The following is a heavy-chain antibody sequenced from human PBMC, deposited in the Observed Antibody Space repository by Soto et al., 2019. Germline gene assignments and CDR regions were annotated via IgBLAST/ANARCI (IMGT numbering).Heavy chain of an antibody. J-gene: IGHJ6*02. D-gene: IGHD6-19*01. CDR2: IYYSGSP. V-gene: IGHV4-39*01. CDR1: GGSTSSSSYY. Sequence: SETLSLTCTVSGGSTSSSSYYWGWIRQPPGKGLEWIGYIYYSGSPYYNPSLKSRVTISVDTSKNQFSLKLSSVTAADTAVYYCAVPAASVAGASGSYYYYGMDVWGQGTTVTVSS. CDR3: AVPAASVAGASGSYYYYGMDV.